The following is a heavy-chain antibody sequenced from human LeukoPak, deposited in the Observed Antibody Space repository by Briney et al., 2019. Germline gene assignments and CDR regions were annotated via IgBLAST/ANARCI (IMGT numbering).Heavy chain of an antibody. J-gene: IGHJ3*02. CDR1: GGSISSYY. CDR2: IYYSGST. CDR3: ASELGATHAFDI. D-gene: IGHD1-26*01. Sequence: SETLSLTCTVSGGSISSYYWSWIRQPPGKGLEWIGYIYYSGSTNYNPSLKSRATISVDTSKNQFSLKLSSVTAADTAVYYCASELGATHAFDIWGQGTMVTVSS. V-gene: IGHV4-59*01.